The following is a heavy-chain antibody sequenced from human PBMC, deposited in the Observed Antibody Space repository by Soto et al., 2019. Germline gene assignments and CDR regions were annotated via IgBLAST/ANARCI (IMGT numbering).Heavy chain of an antibody. CDR1: GFTFSSYW. D-gene: IGHD6-19*01. Sequence: GGSLRLSCAASGFTFSSYWMHWVRQAPGKGLVWVSRINSDGSSTSYADSVKGRFTISRDNAKNTLYLQMNSLRAEDTAVYYCAGVKGSSGWSRDDAFDIXGQGTMVTVSS. V-gene: IGHV3-74*01. CDR2: INSDGSST. CDR3: AGVKGSSGWSRDDAFDI. J-gene: IGHJ3*02.